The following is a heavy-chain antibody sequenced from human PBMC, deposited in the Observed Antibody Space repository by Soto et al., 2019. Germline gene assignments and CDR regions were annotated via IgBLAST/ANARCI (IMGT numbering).Heavy chain of an antibody. CDR1: GFTFSSYA. V-gene: IGHV3-23*01. Sequence: PGGSLRLSCAASGFTFSSYAMTWVRQAPGKGLEWVSTISATGGSTNYADSVKGRFTISRDNSENTLYLQMNSPRAEDTAVYYRAEEVWGYYDSTGYDDYWGQGTLVTVSS. J-gene: IGHJ4*02. CDR2: ISATGGST. D-gene: IGHD3-22*01. CDR3: AEEVWGYYDSTGYDDY.